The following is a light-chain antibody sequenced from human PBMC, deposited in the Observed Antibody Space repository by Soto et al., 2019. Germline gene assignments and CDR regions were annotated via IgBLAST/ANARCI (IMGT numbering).Light chain of an antibody. V-gene: IGKV1-39*01. CDR1: QGISSY. J-gene: IGKJ5*01. CDR3: QQSYSTPFS. CDR2: AAS. Sequence: DIQLTQSPSFLSVSVGDRVTITCRASQGISSYLNWYQQKPGKAPKLLIYAASSLQSGVPSRFSGSGSGTDFTLTISSLQPEDFATYYCQQSYSTPFSFGQGTRLEIK.